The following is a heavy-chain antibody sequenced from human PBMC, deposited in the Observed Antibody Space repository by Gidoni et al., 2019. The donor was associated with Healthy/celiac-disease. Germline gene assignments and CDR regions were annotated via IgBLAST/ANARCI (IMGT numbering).Heavy chain of an antibody. CDR1: GTFSRYT. Sequence: GTFSRYTISWVRQAPGQGLEWMGRIIPILGIANYAQKFQGRVTITADKSTSTAYMELSSLRSEDTAVYYCARDFANAYTGYSSSWDYYYGMDVWGQGTTVTVSS. CDR2: IIPILGIA. V-gene: IGHV1-69*04. J-gene: IGHJ6*02. D-gene: IGHD6-13*01. CDR3: ARDFANAYTGYSSSWDYYYGMDV.